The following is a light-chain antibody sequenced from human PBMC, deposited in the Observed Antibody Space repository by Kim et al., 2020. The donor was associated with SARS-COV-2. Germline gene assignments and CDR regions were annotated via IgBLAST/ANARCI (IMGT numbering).Light chain of an antibody. V-gene: IGKV3D-11*02. CDR2: DAS. CDR3: QQRSNWIT. Sequence: SLSPGERAPLSCRASQSVSSYLAWYQQKPGQAPRLLIYDASNRATGIPARFSGSGPGTDFTLTISSLEPEDFAVYYCQQRSNWITFGQGTRLEIK. J-gene: IGKJ5*01. CDR1: QSVSSY.